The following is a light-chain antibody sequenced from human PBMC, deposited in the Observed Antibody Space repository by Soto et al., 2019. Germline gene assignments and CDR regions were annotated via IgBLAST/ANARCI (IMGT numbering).Light chain of an antibody. CDR3: QQYNNWPTWT. J-gene: IGKJ1*01. Sequence: PGERATLFCRASQSFTTSQLAWYQQRPGQAPRVLIFGASRRATGIPARFSGSGSETEFTLTISSLQAEDSAVYFCQQYNNWPTWTFGQGTKVDIK. CDR1: QSFTTS. V-gene: IGKV3D-15*01. CDR2: GAS.